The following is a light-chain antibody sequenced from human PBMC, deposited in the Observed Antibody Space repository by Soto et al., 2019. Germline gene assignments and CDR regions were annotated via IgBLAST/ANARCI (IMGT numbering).Light chain of an antibody. CDR3: QKYNRAPWT. Sequence: DIQMTQSPSSLSASVGDRVTITCQASQGISNYLAWYQQKPGKGPKFLIYAASTLQSGVPSRFSGSGSGTDFSLTITSLQPEDDATYYCQKYNRAPWTFGQGTKVEIK. V-gene: IGKV1-27*01. CDR1: QGISNY. CDR2: AAS. J-gene: IGKJ1*01.